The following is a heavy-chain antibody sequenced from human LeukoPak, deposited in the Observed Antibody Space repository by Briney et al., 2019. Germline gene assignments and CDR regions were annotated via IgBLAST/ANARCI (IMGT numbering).Heavy chain of an antibody. D-gene: IGHD3-10*01. CDR2: IYYSGST. CDR1: GGSISSYY. Sequence: PSETLSLTCTVSGGSISSYYWSWLRQPPGKGLEWIGYIYYSGSTNYNPSLKSRVTISVDTSKNQFSLKLSSVTAADTAVYYCATYGDYYFDYWGQGTLVTVSS. V-gene: IGHV4-59*08. J-gene: IGHJ4*02. CDR3: ATYGDYYFDY.